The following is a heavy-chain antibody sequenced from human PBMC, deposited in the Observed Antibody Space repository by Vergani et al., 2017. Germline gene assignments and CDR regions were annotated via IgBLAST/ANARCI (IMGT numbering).Heavy chain of an antibody. CDR2: IYYSGST. CDR3: ARHGYLGVRFLEWFEYNWFDP. V-gene: IGHV4-34*01. D-gene: IGHD3-3*01. J-gene: IGHJ5*02. Sequence: QVQLQQWGAGLLKPSETLSLTCAVYGGSFSGYYWGWIRQPPGKGLEWIGSIYYSGSTYYNPSLKSRVTISVDTSKNQFSLKLSSVTAADTAVYYCARHGYLGVRFLEWFEYNWFDPWGQGTLVTVSS. CDR1: GGSFSGYY.